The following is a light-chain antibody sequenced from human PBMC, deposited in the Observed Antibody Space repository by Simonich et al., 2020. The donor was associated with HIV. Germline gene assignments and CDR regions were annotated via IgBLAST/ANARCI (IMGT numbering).Light chain of an antibody. J-gene: IGLJ1*01. CDR3: SSYTSSSTLV. CDR2: DVS. V-gene: IGLV2-14*03. Sequence: QSALTQPASVSGSPGQSITISCTGTSSDVGGYNYVSWSQQHPGKAPKLMIYDVSNRPSGVSNRFSGYKSGNTASLTISGLQAEDEADYYCSSYTSSSTLVFGTGTKVTVL. CDR1: SSDVGGYNY.